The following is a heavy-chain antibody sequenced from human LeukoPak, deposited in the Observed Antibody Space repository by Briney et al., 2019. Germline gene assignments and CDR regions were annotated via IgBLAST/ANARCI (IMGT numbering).Heavy chain of an antibody. CDR3: AKTSDVWGSYRYTFDY. D-gene: IGHD3-16*02. Sequence: HPGGSLRLSCAASGFTFSSYAMSWVRQAPGKGLEWVSAISGSGGSTYYADSVKGRFTISRDNSKNTLYLQMNSLRAGDTAVYYCAKTSDVWGSYRYTFDYWGQGTLVTVSS. V-gene: IGHV3-23*01. CDR1: GFTFSSYA. CDR2: ISGSGGST. J-gene: IGHJ4*02.